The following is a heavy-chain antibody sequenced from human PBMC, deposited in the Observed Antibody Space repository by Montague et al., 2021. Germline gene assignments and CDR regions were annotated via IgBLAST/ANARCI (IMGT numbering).Heavy chain of an antibody. V-gene: IGHV3-30*18. D-gene: IGHD4-11*01. CDR3: AKEAEDSFYFDS. CDR1: GFTFNSFA. J-gene: IGHJ4*02. Sequence: SLRLSCPASGFTFNSFAMHWIRQPPAKGLEWVAAVSYDGLSQYYTDSVKGRAIVSRDNSRDTVNLQMDRLSAEDTAIYYCAKEAEDSFYFDSWGQGIPVIVSS. CDR2: VSYDGLSQ.